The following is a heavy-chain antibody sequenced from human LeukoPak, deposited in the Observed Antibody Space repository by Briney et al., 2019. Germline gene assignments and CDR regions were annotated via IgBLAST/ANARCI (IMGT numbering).Heavy chain of an antibody. CDR2: IRYDGSNK. CDR1: GFTFSSYG. Sequence: GGSLRLSCAVSGFTFSSYGMHWVRQAPGKGLEWVAFIRYDGSNKYYADSVKGRFTISRDNSKNTLYLQMNSLRAEDTAVYYCAKDEGWTGPFDYWGQGTLVTVSS. V-gene: IGHV3-30*02. CDR3: AKDEGWTGPFDY. D-gene: IGHD3/OR15-3a*01. J-gene: IGHJ4*02.